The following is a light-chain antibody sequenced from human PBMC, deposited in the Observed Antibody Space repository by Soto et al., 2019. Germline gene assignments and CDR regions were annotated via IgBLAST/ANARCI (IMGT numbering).Light chain of an antibody. V-gene: IGLV2-14*03. J-gene: IGLJ2*01. Sequence: QSALTQPASVSGSPGQSNTISCTGTSSDIGGLYNYVSWDQQHPGKAPKLLIYDVNDRPSGVSDRFSGSKSVNTASLTISGLQADDEADYFCSAYSSGATHVVFGGGTKVTVI. CDR3: SAYSSGATHVV. CDR1: SSDIGGLYNY. CDR2: DVN.